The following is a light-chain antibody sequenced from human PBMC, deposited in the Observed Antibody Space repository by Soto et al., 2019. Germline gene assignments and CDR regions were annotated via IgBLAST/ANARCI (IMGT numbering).Light chain of an antibody. Sequence: EIVMTQSAATLSVSPGERATLSCRASQSVSSNLAWYQQKPGQAPRLLIYGASYRAAGIPDRFSGSGSGTDFTLTISRLEPEDFALYYCQQYGSSPWTFGQGTKV. CDR1: QSVSSN. V-gene: IGKV3-20*01. J-gene: IGKJ1*01. CDR2: GAS. CDR3: QQYGSSPWT.